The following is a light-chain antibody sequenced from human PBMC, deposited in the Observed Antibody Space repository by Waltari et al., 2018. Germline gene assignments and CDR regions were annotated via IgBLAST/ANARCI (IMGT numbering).Light chain of an antibody. CDR1: QSISTF. J-gene: IGKJ3*01. CDR2: LAS. V-gene: IGKV1-39*01. Sequence: DIQMTQSPSSLSASVGDRVTITCRASQSISTFLNWYQQKPGKAPKLLIYLASTLQDGVPSRFCGSGSGTDYTLNISSLQHEDFATYYCQQSYAIPFTFGPGTKVDI. CDR3: QQSYAIPFT.